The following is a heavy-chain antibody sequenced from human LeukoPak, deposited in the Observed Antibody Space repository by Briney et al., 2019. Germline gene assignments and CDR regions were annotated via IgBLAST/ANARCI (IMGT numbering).Heavy chain of an antibody. CDR3: ASLNNYVPVY. CDR1: GYSISSGSY. D-gene: IGHD4-11*01. J-gene: IGHJ4*02. Sequence: SETLSLTCAVSGYSISSGSYWGWIGQPPGKGEEWIGNIYHSGSTYYNPSLKSRVTLSVDTSKNQFSLKLSSVTAADTAVYYCASLNNYVPVYWGQGTLVTVSS. CDR2: IYHSGST. V-gene: IGHV4-38-2*01.